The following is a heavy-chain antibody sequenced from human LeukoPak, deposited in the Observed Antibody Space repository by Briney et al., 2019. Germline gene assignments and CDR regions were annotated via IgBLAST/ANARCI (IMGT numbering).Heavy chain of an antibody. J-gene: IGHJ4*02. Sequence: GASVTVSCKASGGTFSSYAISWVRQAPGQGLEWMGGIIPIFGTANYAQKFQGRVTITADKSTSTAYMELSSLRSEDTAVYYCARDYGYGDYYFDYWGQGTLVTVSS. D-gene: IGHD4-17*01. V-gene: IGHV1-69*06. CDR1: GGTFSSYA. CDR2: IIPIFGTA. CDR3: ARDYGYGDYYFDY.